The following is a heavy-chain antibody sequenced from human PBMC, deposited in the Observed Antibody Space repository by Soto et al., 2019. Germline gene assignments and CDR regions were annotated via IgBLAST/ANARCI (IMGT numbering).Heavy chain of an antibody. D-gene: IGHD6-19*01. CDR1: GYTFTSYG. Sequence: GASVKVSCKASGYTFTSYGISWVRQAPGQGLEWMGWISAYNGNTNYARKLQGRVTMTTDTSTSTAYMELRSLRSDDAAVYYCARDWEDSSGWYLINWFDPWGQGTLVTVSS. CDR3: ARDWEDSSGWYLINWFDP. J-gene: IGHJ5*02. CDR2: ISAYNGNT. V-gene: IGHV1-18*01.